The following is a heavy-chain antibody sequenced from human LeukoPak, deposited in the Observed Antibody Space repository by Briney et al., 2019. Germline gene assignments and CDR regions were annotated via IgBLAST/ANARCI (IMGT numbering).Heavy chain of an antibody. CDR2: ISSSGHST. V-gene: IGHV3-23*01. D-gene: IGHD3-16*01. J-gene: IGHJ4*02. CDR1: GFIFSSHA. CDR3: AKDGLPSVLGAPGHFDY. Sequence: GESLKISCAASGFIFSSHAMSWVRQAPGKGLEWVSSISSSGHSTYYAESVKGRFTISRDSSKNTLYLQMNSLRAEDTAVYYCAKDGLPSVLGAPGHFDYWGQGTLVTVSS.